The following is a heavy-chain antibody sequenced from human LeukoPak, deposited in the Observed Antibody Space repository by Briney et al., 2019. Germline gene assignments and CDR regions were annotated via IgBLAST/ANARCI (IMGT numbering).Heavy chain of an antibody. CDR1: GFTFSSYA. V-gene: IGHV3-64D*09. D-gene: IGHD2-15*01. CDR2: ISSNGYNT. CDR3: VKRYCSGGSCYQFDY. Sequence: PGGSLRLSCSASGFTFSSYAMHWVRQAPGKGLEHVSVISSNGYNTYYADSVKGRFTISRDNSKNTLYLQLSSLRVEDTAVYYCVKRYCSGGSCYQFDYWGQGTLVIVSS. J-gene: IGHJ4*02.